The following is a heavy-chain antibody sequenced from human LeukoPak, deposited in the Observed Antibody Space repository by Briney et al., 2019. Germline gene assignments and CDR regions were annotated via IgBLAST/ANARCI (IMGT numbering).Heavy chain of an antibody. Sequence: GGSLRLSCAASGFTFSSYGMHWVRQAPGKGLEWVAVISYDGSNKYYADSVKGRFTISRDNSKNTLYLQMNSLRAEDTAVYCCAKDSDPYCSSTSCYRAFYYYGMDVWGQGTTVTVSS. CDR2: ISYDGSNK. J-gene: IGHJ6*02. CDR3: AKDSDPYCSSTSCYRAFYYYGMDV. D-gene: IGHD2-2*02. V-gene: IGHV3-30*18. CDR1: GFTFSSYG.